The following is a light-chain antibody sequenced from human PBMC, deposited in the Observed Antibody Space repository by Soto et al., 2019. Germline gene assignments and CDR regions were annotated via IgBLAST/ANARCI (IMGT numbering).Light chain of an antibody. J-gene: IGLJ1*01. Sequence: QSVLTHPASVCWSPGHSITISCAGTSSDIGTYDYVSWYQQHPGKAPKLMIYEVTNLPSGVSNRFSASKSGNTASLTISGLQAEDEADYYCSSYSSASSRVFGTGTKVTVL. CDR2: EVT. V-gene: IGLV2-14*01. CDR3: SSYSSASSRV. CDR1: SSDIGTYDY.